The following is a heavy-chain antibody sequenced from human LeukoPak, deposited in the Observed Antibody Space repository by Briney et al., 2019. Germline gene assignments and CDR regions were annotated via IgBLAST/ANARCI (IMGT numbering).Heavy chain of an antibody. J-gene: IGHJ4*02. CDR1: GFTFSDYV. D-gene: IGHD3-10*01. CDR2: ISFDLNSK. V-gene: IGHV3-30-3*01. CDR3: VREGYYGWGGSPTFYFDY. Sequence: GKSLRLSCVASGFTFSDYVMHWVRQAPGKGLEWVAVISFDLNSKYYSDSVEGRFTISRDNSKNTVYLQMNSLRPDDTAVYFCVREGYYGWGGSPTFYFDYWGQGTLVTVSS.